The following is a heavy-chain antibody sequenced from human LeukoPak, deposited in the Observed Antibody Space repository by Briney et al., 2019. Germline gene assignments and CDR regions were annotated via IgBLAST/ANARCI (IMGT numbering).Heavy chain of an antibody. V-gene: IGHV3-48*03. CDR3: ARDEQEDYYYYYGMDV. J-gene: IGHJ6*02. Sequence: GGSLRLSCAASGFTFSSYEMNWVRQAPGKGLEGVSYISSSGSTIYYADSVKGGFTISRDSAKNSLYLQMNSLRAEDTAVYYCARDEQEDYYYYYGMDVWGQGTTVTVSS. D-gene: IGHD1/OR15-1a*01. CDR2: ISSSGSTI. CDR1: GFTFSSYE.